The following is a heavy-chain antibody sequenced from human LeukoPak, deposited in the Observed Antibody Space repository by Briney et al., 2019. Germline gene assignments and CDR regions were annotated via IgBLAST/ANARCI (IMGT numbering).Heavy chain of an antibody. CDR1: GHDFTSNW. CDR3: ARRGYSGYSPLDS. Sequence: GESLKISCRSSGHDFTSNWIAWVRQLPGKGLEWMGIIHPSDSETQYGPSFQGQVTISADNSISTAYLQWSRLKASDTAMYHSARRGYSGYSPLDSWGQGTLVTVSS. CDR2: IHPSDSET. V-gene: IGHV5-51*01. J-gene: IGHJ4*02. D-gene: IGHD5-12*01.